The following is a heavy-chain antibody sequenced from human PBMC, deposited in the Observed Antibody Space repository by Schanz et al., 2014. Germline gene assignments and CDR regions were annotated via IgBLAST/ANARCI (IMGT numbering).Heavy chain of an antibody. CDR3: ARVGRNSYDFTSRFDA. CDR2: IAYSGST. V-gene: IGHV4-59*13. J-gene: IGHJ5*02. D-gene: IGHD3-16*01. Sequence: QVQLQESGPGQARPSETLSLTCTVSGSDIRGFHWSWIRQSPVKGLEWIGYIAYSGSTNYNPSLQSRVTISLATSQSQFSLRLTSVSSADTAMYYCARVGRNSYDFTSRFDAWGQGTLVAVSS. CDR1: GSDIRGFH.